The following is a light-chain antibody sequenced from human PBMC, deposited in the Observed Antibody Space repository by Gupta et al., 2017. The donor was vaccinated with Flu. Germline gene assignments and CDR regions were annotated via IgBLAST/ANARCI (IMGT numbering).Light chain of an antibody. J-gene: IGKJ2*03. CDR1: QSISWW. Sequence: SQSISWWLAWYQQKPGKAPKLLIDKASSLQSGVPSRFSGSGSGTEFTLTISSLQPDDFATYYCQQYDSYPYSFGQGTKLEIK. V-gene: IGKV1-5*03. CDR3: QQYDSYPYS. CDR2: KAS.